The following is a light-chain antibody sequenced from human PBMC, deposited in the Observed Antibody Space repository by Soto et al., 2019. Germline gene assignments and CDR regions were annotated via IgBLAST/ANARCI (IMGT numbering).Light chain of an antibody. J-gene: IGKJ1*01. CDR1: QSVSSN. Sequence: EIVMTQSPATLSASPGERATLSCRASQSVSSNLAWYQQKPGQAPRLLIYGASTRATGIPARFSGSGSGTDFTLTISSLQSEDFAVYYCQQYNNCPWTFGQGTKVEIK. CDR2: GAS. V-gene: IGKV3-15*01. CDR3: QQYNNCPWT.